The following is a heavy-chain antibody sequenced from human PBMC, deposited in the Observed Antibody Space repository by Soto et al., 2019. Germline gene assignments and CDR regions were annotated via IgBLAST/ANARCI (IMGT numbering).Heavy chain of an antibody. D-gene: IGHD6-19*01. CDR3: ARAGRSIAVAGTVCY. V-gene: IGHV5-10-1*01. Sequence: GESLKISCKGSGYSSTSYWMSRVRQMPERDLAGMGRITASDSYTNYSPSFQGHVTTSPVKSISTAYLQWSSLKASDTAMYYCARAGRSIAVAGTVCYWGQGTLVAVSS. CDR2: ITASDSYT. J-gene: IGHJ4*02. CDR1: GYSSTSYW.